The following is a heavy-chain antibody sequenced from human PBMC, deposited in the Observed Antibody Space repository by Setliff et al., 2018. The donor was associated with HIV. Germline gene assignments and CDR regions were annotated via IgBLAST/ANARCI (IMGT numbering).Heavy chain of an antibody. CDR3: AKTYYYDSSGYYYFDS. Sequence: PGGSLRLSCEASGFTLTKYTMNWVRQAPGKGLEWVSSITNTSDYISYGDSVKGRFTISRDNAKNSLYLEMNSLRVEDTAVYYCAKTYYYDSSGYYYFDSWGQGTLVTVSS. V-gene: IGHV3-21*01. D-gene: IGHD3-22*01. J-gene: IGHJ4*02. CDR1: GFTLTKYT. CDR2: ITNTSDYI.